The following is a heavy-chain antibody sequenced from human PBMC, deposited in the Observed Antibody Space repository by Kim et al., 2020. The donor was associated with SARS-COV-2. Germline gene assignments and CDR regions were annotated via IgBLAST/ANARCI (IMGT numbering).Heavy chain of an antibody. Sequence: ASVKVSCKAPGDTLTIYHIHWVRQAAGQGLEWMGRINPNRGDSGYAQKLQGRVTMTRDTSISTAYMELSRLTSEDTAVYYCVGASGCRWGNWYLDVWGRG. CDR1: GDTLTIYH. CDR2: INPNRGDS. D-gene: IGHD3-16*01. V-gene: IGHV1-2*06. J-gene: IGHJ2*01. CDR3: VGASGCRWGNWYLDV.